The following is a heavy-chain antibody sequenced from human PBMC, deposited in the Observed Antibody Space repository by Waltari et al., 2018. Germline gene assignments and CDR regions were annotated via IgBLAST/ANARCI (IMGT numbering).Heavy chain of an antibody. CDR3: ARVGVQYSSRGAFDI. Sequence: QVQLVESGGGVVQPGRSLRLSCADSGFTFSSYAMHRVRQAPGKGLEWVAVISYDGSNKYYADSVKGRFTISRDNSKNTLYLQMNSLRAEETAVYYCARVGVQYSSRGAFDIWGQGTMVTVSS. CDR1: GFTFSSYA. V-gene: IGHV3-30-3*01. D-gene: IGHD6-13*01. J-gene: IGHJ3*02. CDR2: ISYDGSNK.